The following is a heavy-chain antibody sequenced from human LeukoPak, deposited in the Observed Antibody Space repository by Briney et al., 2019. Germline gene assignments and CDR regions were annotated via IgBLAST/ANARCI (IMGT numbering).Heavy chain of an antibody. CDR3: ARDLYDFWSGLDY. D-gene: IGHD3-3*01. CDR1: GGTFSSYA. Sequence: SVKVPCKTSGGTFSSYAISWVRQAPGQGLEWMGRIIPIFGTANYAQKFQGRVTITTDESTSTAYMELSSLRSEDTAVYYCARDLYDFWSGLDYWGQGTLVTVSS. V-gene: IGHV1-69*05. CDR2: IIPIFGTA. J-gene: IGHJ4*02.